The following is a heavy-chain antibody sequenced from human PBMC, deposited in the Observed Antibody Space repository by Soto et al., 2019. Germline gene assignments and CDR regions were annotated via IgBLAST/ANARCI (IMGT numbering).Heavy chain of an antibody. D-gene: IGHD3-22*01. CDR2: IIPIFGTA. J-gene: IGHJ4*02. CDR3: AGGRDYYDSSGYAQIFDY. CDR1: GGTFSSYA. Sequence: QVQLVQSGAEVKKPGSSVKVSCKASGGTFSSYAISWVRQAPGQGLEWMGGIIPIFGTANYAQKFQGRVTITADESTSTSYMELSSRRSEDTAVYYCAGGRDYYDSSGYAQIFDYWGQGTLVTVSS. V-gene: IGHV1-69*01.